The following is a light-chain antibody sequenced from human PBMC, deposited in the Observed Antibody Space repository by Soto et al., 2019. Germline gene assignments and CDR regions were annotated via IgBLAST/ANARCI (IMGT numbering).Light chain of an antibody. J-gene: IGKJ4*01. CDR2: GAS. Sequence: EIVLTQSPGTLSLSPGERATLSCRASQSVSSSLAWYQQKPGQAPRLLIHGASSRATGIPDRFSGSGSGTDFPLTISRLEPEDFAVYYWQQYGSSPPLTFGGGTKVEIK. CDR3: QQYGSSPPLT. CDR1: QSVSSS. V-gene: IGKV3-20*01.